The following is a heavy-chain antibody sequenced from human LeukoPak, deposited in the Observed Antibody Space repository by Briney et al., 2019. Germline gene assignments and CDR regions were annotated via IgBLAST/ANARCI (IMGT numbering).Heavy chain of an antibody. V-gene: IGHV4-59*01. J-gene: IGHJ3*02. D-gene: IGHD3-16*01. CDR1: GVSISSYS. CDR3: VRDRALGAFDI. CDR2: IYYSGST. Sequence: SETLSLTCTVSGVSISSYSWTWIRQPPGKGLEWIGSIYYSGSTNYNPSLKSRVTISVDTSKNQFSLKLSSVTAADTAVYYCVRDRALGAFDIWGQGTMVTVSS.